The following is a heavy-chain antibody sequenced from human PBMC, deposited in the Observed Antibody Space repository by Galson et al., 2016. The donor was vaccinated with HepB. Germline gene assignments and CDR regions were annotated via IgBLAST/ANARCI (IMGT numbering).Heavy chain of an antibody. Sequence: SLRLSCAASGFPFSYNAMNWVRQAPGKGLEWVSAITGRGGTTYYADSVKGRFTISRDNSKNTLYLQMNTLRAEDTAVYYCAKPGTTNAFDIWGQGTMVTVPS. D-gene: IGHD3-10*01. V-gene: IGHV3-23*01. J-gene: IGHJ3*02. CDR2: ITGRGGTT. CDR3: AKPGTTNAFDI. CDR1: GFPFSYNA.